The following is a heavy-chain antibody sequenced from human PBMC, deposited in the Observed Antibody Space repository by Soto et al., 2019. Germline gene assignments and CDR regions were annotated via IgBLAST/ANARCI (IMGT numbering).Heavy chain of an antibody. CDR3: ARDAAVPGESDRFDY. Sequence: SETLSLTGAVSGDSVTTNYWWSWVRQAPGKGLEWIGEAYHNGLTNYNPSLKGRVTMSVDTSKHQFSLKLTSVTAADTAIYYCARDAAVPGESDRFDYWGQGILVTVSS. CDR2: AYHNGLT. V-gene: IGHV4-4*02. J-gene: IGHJ4*02. D-gene: IGHD2-15*01. CDR1: GDSVTTNYW.